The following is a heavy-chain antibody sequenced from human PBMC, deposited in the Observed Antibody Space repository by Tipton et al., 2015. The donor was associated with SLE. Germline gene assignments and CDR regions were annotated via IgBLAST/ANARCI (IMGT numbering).Heavy chain of an antibody. CDR3: ARVRAAAWGDAFDI. J-gene: IGHJ3*02. CDR1: GFTFSSYS. Sequence: SLRLSCAASGFTFSSYSMNWVRQAPGKGLEWVSYISSSSSTIYYADSVKGRFTIPRDNAKNSLYLQMNSLRAEDTAVYYCARVRAAAWGDAFDIWGQGTMVTVSS. V-gene: IGHV3-48*01. CDR2: ISSSSSTI. D-gene: IGHD6-13*01.